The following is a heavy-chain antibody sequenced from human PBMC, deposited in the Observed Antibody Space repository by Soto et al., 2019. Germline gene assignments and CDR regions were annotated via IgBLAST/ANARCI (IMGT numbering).Heavy chain of an antibody. Sequence: PGGSLRLSCAASGFTFSSYGMHWVRQAPGKGLEWVAVISYDGSNKYYADSVKGRFTISRDNSKNTLYLQMNSLRAEDTAVYYCAKDRRSSSWLNYYYYYYGMDVWGQGTTVTVSS. V-gene: IGHV3-30*18. CDR3: AKDRRSSSWLNYYYYYYGMDV. D-gene: IGHD6-13*01. CDR1: GFTFSSYG. CDR2: ISYDGSNK. J-gene: IGHJ6*02.